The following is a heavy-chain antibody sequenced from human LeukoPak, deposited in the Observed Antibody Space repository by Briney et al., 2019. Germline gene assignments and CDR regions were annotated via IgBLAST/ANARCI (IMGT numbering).Heavy chain of an antibody. CDR1: GFTFSSYW. Sequence: GGSLRLSCAASGFTFSSYWMSWVRQAPGKGLEWVANIKQDGSEKYYVDSVKGRFTISRDNAKNSLYLQMNSLRAEDTAVYYCARAGSSGYYYLYYWGQGTLVTVSS. CDR2: IKQDGSEK. V-gene: IGHV3-7*01. D-gene: IGHD3-22*01. CDR3: ARAGSSGYYYLYY. J-gene: IGHJ4*02.